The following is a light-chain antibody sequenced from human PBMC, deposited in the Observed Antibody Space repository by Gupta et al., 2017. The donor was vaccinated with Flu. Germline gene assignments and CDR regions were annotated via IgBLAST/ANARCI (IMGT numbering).Light chain of an antibody. V-gene: IGKV1-5*03. CDR1: QTIDSW. Sequence: HSTLSASVGDRVTITCRASQTIDSWLAWYQKKPGRAPKSLIYKASSLETGVPSRFSGSGSGTEFSLTISSLQPDDFATYYCQQDRSSPWTFGQGTKVEIK. J-gene: IGKJ1*01. CDR3: QQDRSSPWT. CDR2: KAS.